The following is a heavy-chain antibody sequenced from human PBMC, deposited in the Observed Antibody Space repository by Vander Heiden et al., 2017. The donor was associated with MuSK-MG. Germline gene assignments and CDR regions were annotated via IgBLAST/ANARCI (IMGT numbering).Heavy chain of an antibody. D-gene: IGHD4-17*01. V-gene: IGHV4-4*02. CDR2: IYHSGST. J-gene: IGHJ4*02. CDR3: ARDPNDYGDYVGYFDD. CDR1: GGSISSSNW. Sequence: QVQLQESGPGLVKPSGTLSLTCAVSGGSISSSNWWSWVRQPPGKGLEWIGEIYHSGSTKYNPSLKRRVTISVDKSKNQFALKLSSVTAAETAVYYCARDPNDYGDYVGYFDDWGQGTLVTVSS.